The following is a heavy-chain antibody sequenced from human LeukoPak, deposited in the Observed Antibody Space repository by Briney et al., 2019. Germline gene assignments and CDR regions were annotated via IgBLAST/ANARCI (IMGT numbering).Heavy chain of an antibody. CDR1: GFTFSNYD. CDR2: IRYDGSNK. D-gene: IGHD6-19*01. J-gene: IGHJ4*02. V-gene: IGHV3-30*02. CDR3: VKGGSSAWYYFDY. Sequence: GGSLRLSCAASGFTFSNYDMHWVRQAPGKGLEWVAFIRYDGSNKYYADSVKGRFPISRDNSKNTLYLQMNSLRAEDTAVYYCVKGGSSAWYYFDYWGQGTLVTVSS.